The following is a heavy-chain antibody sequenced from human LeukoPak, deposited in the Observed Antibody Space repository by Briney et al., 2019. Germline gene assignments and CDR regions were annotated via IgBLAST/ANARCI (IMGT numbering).Heavy chain of an antibody. Sequence: SETLSLTCTVSGGSISSYYWSWIRQPPGKGLEWIGYIYYSGSTNYNPSLKSRVSISVDTSKKQFSLRLTSVTAADTAVYYCARVRDSSGWSASDPWGQGTLVTVSS. J-gene: IGHJ5*02. CDR1: GGSISSYY. D-gene: IGHD6-19*01. V-gene: IGHV4-59*01. CDR3: ARVRDSSGWSASDP. CDR2: IYYSGST.